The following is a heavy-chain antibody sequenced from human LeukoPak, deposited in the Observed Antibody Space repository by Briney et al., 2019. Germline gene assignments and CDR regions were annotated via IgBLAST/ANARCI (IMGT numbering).Heavy chain of an antibody. Sequence: SSVEVSCKASGGTFSSYAISWVRQAPGQGLEWMGSIIPIFGTAHYAQKFQGRVTITTDESTRKAYMELSSLRSEDTAVYYCARGDSSGWYMRWFDPWGQGTLVTVSS. CDR3: ARGDSSGWYMRWFDP. V-gene: IGHV1-69*05. CDR2: IIPIFGTA. CDR1: GGTFSSYA. J-gene: IGHJ5*02. D-gene: IGHD6-19*01.